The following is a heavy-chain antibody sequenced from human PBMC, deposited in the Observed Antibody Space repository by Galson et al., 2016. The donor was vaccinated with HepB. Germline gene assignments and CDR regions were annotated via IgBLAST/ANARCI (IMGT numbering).Heavy chain of an antibody. D-gene: IGHD3-22*01. V-gene: IGHV1-18*01. Sequence: SVKVSCKASGYTFTNYGISWVRQAPGQGLEWMGWISAYNGNTNYAQKLQGRVTMTTDTSTSTAYMELRSLRSDDTAVYYCARDRGYYYESSGYYHTGGLDYWGQGTLVTVSS. CDR1: GYTFTNYG. CDR3: ARDRGYYYESSGYYHTGGLDY. CDR2: ISAYNGNT. J-gene: IGHJ4*02.